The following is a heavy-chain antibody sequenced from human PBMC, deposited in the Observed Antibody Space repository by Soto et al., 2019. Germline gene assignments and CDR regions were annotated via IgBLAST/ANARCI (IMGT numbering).Heavy chain of an antibody. J-gene: IGHJ4*02. V-gene: IGHV1-3*01. Sequence: SVKVSCKASGYTFTSYAMHLVRQAPVQRLEWMGWINAGNGNTKYSQKFQGRVTITRDTSASTAYMELSSLRSEDTAVYYCERVSTIFGVVIVFDYWGQGTLVTVSS. D-gene: IGHD3-3*01. CDR2: INAGNGNT. CDR1: GYTFTSYA. CDR3: ERVSTIFGVVIVFDY.